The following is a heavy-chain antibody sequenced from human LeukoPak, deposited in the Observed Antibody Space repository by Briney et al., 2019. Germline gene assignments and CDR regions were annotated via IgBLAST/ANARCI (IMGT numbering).Heavy chain of an antibody. CDR2: IYHSGSN. D-gene: IGHD6-13*01. V-gene: IGHV4-38-2*01. CDR1: GSSISSGYY. J-gene: IGHJ3*02. Sequence: PSETLSPTCAVSGSSISSGYYWGWIRQPPGTGLEWIGTIYHSGSNYYNPSLKSRVTISVDTSKHQASLNLSSVTAADTAVYYCASYSSSWHAFDIWGQGTMVTVSS. CDR3: ASYSSSWHAFDI.